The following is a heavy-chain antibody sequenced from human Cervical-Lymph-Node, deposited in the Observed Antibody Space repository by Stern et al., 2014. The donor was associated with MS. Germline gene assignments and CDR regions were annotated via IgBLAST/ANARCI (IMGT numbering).Heavy chain of an antibody. D-gene: IGHD3-22*01. CDR2: IKSNTDGGTT. CDR3: ATDLVVITTNFDY. J-gene: IGHJ4*02. V-gene: IGHV3-15*01. CDR1: GFSFSNAW. Sequence: VQLQESGGGLVKPGGSLRLSCATSGFSFSNAWMSWVRQAPGKGLEWVGRIKSNTDGGTTDYAAPVKGRFTMSRDDSKDTLYLQMNSLKTEDTAVYYCATDLVVITTNFDYWGQGTLVTVSS.